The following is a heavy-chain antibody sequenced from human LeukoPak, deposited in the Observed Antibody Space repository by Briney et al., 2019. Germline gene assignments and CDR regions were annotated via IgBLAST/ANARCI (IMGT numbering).Heavy chain of an antibody. CDR3: ARATRSFTVTTPGDAFDI. CDR1: GYTFTSYD. Sequence: SVKVSCKASGYTFTSYDINWVRQATGQGLEWMGRIIPILGIANYAQKFQGRVTITADKSTSTAYMELSSLRSEDPAVYYCARATRSFTVTTPGDAFDIWGQGTMVTVSS. J-gene: IGHJ3*02. CDR2: IIPILGIA. V-gene: IGHV1-69*04. D-gene: IGHD4-23*01.